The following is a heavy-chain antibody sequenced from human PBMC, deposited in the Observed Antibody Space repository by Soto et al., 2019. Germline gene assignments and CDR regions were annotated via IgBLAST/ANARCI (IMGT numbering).Heavy chain of an antibody. V-gene: IGHV1-3*01. D-gene: IGHD5-18*01. CDR3: ARSSFTAVDY. Sequence: QVQLVQSGTEVKKPGASVKVSCKASGYTFTSHTIHWMRQAPGQSLEWMAWINVNNDNTKYSHKSQGRVSLTMDTSASTVYMELSSLRSEDTAVYYCARSSFTAVDYWGQGTLVSVSS. J-gene: IGHJ4*02. CDR1: GYTFTSHT. CDR2: INVNNDNT.